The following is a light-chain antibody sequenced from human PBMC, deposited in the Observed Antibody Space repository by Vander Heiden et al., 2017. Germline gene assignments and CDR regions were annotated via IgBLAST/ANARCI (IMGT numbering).Light chain of an antibody. CDR3: CSYAGRNTYI. V-gene: IGLV2-23*01. CDR2: EGA. CDR1: SSDVGGYNL. Sequence: QSALTHPASVSASPGQSITVCFTGTSSDVGGYNLVSWYQHHPDKAPKLLIYEGAKRPSGVSYRFSGAKSGSTASLTISGLQAEDEADYYCCSYAGRNTYIFGGGTKLTVL. J-gene: IGLJ2*01.